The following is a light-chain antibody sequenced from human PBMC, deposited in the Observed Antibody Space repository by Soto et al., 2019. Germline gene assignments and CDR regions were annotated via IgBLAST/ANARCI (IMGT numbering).Light chain of an antibody. CDR1: SSDVGGYNY. J-gene: IGLJ1*01. CDR3: SSYTSSSFYV. V-gene: IGLV2-14*01. CDR2: DVS. Sequence: QSALTQPASVSGXPGQSITISCTGTSSDVGGYNYVSWYQQHPGKAPKLMIYDVSNRPSGVSNRFSGSKSGNTASLTISGLQAEDEADYYCSSYTSSSFYVFGTGTKVTVL.